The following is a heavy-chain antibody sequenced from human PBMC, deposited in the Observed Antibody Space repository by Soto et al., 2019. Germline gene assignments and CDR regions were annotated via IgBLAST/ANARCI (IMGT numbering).Heavy chain of an antibody. D-gene: IGHD3-16*01. CDR1: GGSISSSSYY. V-gene: IGHV4-39*01. CDR2: IYYSGST. CDR3: ARPHYDYIWGIYYFDY. J-gene: IGHJ4*02. Sequence: SETLSLTCTVSGGSISSSSYYWGWIRQPPGKGLEWIGSIYYSGSTYYNPSLKSRVTISVDTSKNQFSLKLSSVTAADTAVYYCARPHYDYIWGIYYFDYWGQGTLVTVSS.